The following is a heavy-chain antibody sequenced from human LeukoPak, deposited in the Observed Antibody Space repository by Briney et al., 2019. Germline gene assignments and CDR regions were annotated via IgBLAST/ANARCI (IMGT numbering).Heavy chain of an antibody. CDR3: AMGSSGSYSYYYGMDV. Sequence: PGASLKISCKGSGSRFTSYWIGGVRQLPGKGREGTGIIYPGNSDTRYSPSFQGQVTISADKSISTAYLQWSSLKASDTAMYYCAMGSSGSYSYYYGMDVWGQGTTVTVSS. CDR1: GSRFTSYW. D-gene: IGHD3-22*01. V-gene: IGHV5-51*01. CDR2: IYPGNSDT. J-gene: IGHJ6*02.